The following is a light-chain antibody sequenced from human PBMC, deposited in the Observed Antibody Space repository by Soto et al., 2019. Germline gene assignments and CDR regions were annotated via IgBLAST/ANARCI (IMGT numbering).Light chain of an antibody. CDR1: QSPPHTDGKDH. Sequence: IVLRPTPHSLSVTPGQPAPLPLRAHQSPPHTDGKDHLYWFLQKPGQPPQLLIYEVSNRFSGVTERFSGSGSGTDFTLKISRLEAEDVGVYYCMQSTYLPLTFGGGTKVDIK. CDR2: EVS. CDR3: MQSTYLPLT. V-gene: IGKV2D-29*01. J-gene: IGKJ4*01.